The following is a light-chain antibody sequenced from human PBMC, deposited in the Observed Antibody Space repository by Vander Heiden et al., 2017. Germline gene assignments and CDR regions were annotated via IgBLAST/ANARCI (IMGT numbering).Light chain of an antibody. CDR1: QIVLFSPNNKNY. V-gene: IGKV4-1*01. Sequence: DIFMTHSPNSLAVSLRRGSTIICKSTQIVLFSPNNKNYLAWYQQKPGQPPQLLIYWASNRESGVPDRFSGSGSGTDFTLTISSLQAEDVAVYYCQQYYSTPWTFGQGTKVEIK. CDR3: QQYYSTPWT. J-gene: IGKJ1*01. CDR2: WAS.